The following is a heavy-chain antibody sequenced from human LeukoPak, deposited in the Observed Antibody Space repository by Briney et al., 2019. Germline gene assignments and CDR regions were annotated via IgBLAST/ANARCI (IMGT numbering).Heavy chain of an antibody. Sequence: ASVKVSCKASGYTFTGYYMHWVRQAPGQGLEWMGWINPNSGGTNYAQKLQGRVTMTADTSTSTAYMELRSLRSDDTAVYYCARDRGILTGWEYDYWGQGTLVTVSS. J-gene: IGHJ4*02. V-gene: IGHV1-2*02. D-gene: IGHD3-9*01. CDR1: GYTFTGYY. CDR2: INPNSGGT. CDR3: ARDRGILTGWEYDY.